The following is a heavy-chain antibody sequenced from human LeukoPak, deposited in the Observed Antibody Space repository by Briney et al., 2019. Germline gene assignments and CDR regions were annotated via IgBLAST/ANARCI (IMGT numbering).Heavy chain of an antibody. D-gene: IGHD2-2*01. CDR3: AVLHCSSTSCYPSYYYYYGMDV. CDR2: INPNSGGT. V-gene: IGHV1-2*02. J-gene: IGHJ6*02. Sequence: ASVKVSCKASGYTFTAYYMHWVRQAPGQGLEWMGWINPNSGGTNYAQKFQGRVTMTRDTSISTAYMELSRLRSDDTAVYYCAVLHCSSTSCYPSYYYYYGMDVWGQGTTVTVSS. CDR1: GYTFTAYY.